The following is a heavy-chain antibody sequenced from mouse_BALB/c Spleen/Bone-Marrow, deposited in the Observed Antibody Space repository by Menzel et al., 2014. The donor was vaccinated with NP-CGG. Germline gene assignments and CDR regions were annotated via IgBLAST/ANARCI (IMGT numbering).Heavy chain of an antibody. V-gene: IGHV2-9*02. D-gene: IGHD2-10*01. CDR1: GFSLTSYG. CDR3: ARDTYSGNPYALDY. J-gene: IGHJ4*01. Sequence: VQLQESGPGLVAPSQSLSITCTVSGFSLTSYGVHWVRQPPGKGLEWLGVIWAGGNTNYNSALMSRLNINKDSSKSRVFLKMNSLQSDDTAMYYCARDTYSGNPYALDYWGQGTSVTVSS. CDR2: IWAGGNT.